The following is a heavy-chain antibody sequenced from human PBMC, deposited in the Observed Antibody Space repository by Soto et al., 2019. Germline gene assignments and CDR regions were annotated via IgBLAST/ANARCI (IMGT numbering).Heavy chain of an antibody. V-gene: IGHV4-59*06. Sequence: SETLSLTCAVHGGSFSGYYWDWIRQPPGKGLEWIGYIYYSGSTYYNPSLKSRVTISVDTSKNQFSLKLSSVTAADTAVYYCLSYYYDSSGYLAPSDYWGQGTLVTVSS. CDR1: GGSFSGYY. D-gene: IGHD3-22*01. CDR2: IYYSGST. J-gene: IGHJ4*02. CDR3: LSYYYDSSGYLAPSDY.